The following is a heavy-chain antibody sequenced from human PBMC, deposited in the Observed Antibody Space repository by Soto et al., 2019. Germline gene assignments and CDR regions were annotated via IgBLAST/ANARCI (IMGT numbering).Heavy chain of an antibody. CDR3: ATAIRARYYDSSGYYHDAFDI. J-gene: IGHJ3*02. CDR1: GYTLTELS. D-gene: IGHD3-22*01. CDR2: FDPEDGET. Sequence: ASVKVSCKVSGYTLTELSMHWVRQAPGKGLEWMGGFDPEDGETIYAQKFQGRVTMTEDTTTDTAYMELSSLRSEDTAVYYCATAIRARYYDSSGYYHDAFDIWGQGTMVTVSS. V-gene: IGHV1-24*01.